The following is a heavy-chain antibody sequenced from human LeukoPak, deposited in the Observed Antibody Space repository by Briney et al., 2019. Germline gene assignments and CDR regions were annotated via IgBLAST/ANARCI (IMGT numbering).Heavy chain of an antibody. J-gene: IGHJ4*02. Sequence: SETLSLTCAVYGESFSNYYWSWIRQPPGKGLEWIGEINHGGNANYNPSLKSRVTISVDTSKNQFSLKLSSVTAAGTAVYYCAIGELSPFDYWGQGNVVTVSA. CDR2: INHGGNA. CDR3: AIGELSPFDY. V-gene: IGHV4-34*01. CDR1: GESFSNYY. D-gene: IGHD3-16*02.